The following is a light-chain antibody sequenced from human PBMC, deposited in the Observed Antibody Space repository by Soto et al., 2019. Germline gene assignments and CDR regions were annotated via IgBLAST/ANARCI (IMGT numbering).Light chain of an antibody. CDR1: NSDVGGYNY. CDR2: DAS. V-gene: IGLV2-11*01. CDR3: CSYAGNSLWV. Sequence: QSALTQPRSVSGSPGQSVTISCTGTNSDVGGYNYVSWYQQHPGKAPKLVIYDASKRPSGVPDRFSGSKSGNTASLTISGLQAEDEADYYYCSYAGNSLWVFGGGTKLTVL. J-gene: IGLJ3*02.